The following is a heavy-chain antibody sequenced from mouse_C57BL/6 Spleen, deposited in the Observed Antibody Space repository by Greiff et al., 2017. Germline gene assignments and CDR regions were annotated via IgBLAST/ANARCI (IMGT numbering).Heavy chain of an antibody. Sequence: EVHLVESGPELVKPGDSVKISCKASGYSFTGYFMNWVMQSHGKSLEWIGRINPYNGDTFYNQKFKGKATLTVDKSSSTAHMALRSLTSEDSAVYYCARSITTVVADWYFDVWGTGTTVTVSS. CDR1: GYSFTGYF. CDR3: ARSITTVVADWYFDV. V-gene: IGHV1-20*01. D-gene: IGHD1-1*01. J-gene: IGHJ1*03. CDR2: INPYNGDT.